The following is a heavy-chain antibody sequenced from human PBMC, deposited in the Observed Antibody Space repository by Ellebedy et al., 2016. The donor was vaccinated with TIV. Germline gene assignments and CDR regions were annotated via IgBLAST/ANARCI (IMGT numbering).Heavy chain of an antibody. Sequence: SETLSLXCTVSGGSISSSNYYWGWVRQPPGKGLEWIGSIYYSGSTYYNPSLKSRVTISLDASKNQFSLKLSSVTAADTAVYYCARQWLAPYYYYYYGMDVWGQGTTVTVSS. CDR3: ARQWLAPYYYYYYGMDV. D-gene: IGHD6-19*01. V-gene: IGHV4-39*07. CDR2: IYYSGST. CDR1: GGSISSSNYY. J-gene: IGHJ6*02.